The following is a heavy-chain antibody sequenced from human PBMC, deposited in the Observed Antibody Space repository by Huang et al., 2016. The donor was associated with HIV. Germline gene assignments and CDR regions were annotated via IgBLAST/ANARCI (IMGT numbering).Heavy chain of an antibody. D-gene: IGHD6-6*01. Sequence: VQLVQSGAEVKKPGESLKISCKGSGYSFSSYWIAWVRQRPGKGLEWRGFIFPYDSDTTYSPPFEGQVTISANKSIGTAYLQWSSLKASDTAMYYCARRFSSSSGYFDYWGQGSLVTVSS. J-gene: IGHJ4*02. CDR1: GYSFSSYW. CDR2: IFPYDSDT. V-gene: IGHV5-51*01. CDR3: ARRFSSSSGYFDY.